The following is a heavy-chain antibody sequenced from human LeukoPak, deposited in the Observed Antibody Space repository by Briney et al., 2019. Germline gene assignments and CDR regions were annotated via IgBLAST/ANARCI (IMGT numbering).Heavy chain of an antibody. CDR2: LGGSGGST. D-gene: IGHD6-6*01. J-gene: IGHJ4*02. Sequence: PGGSLRLSCAASGFTFSNHAMSWVRQAPGKGLEWVSALGGSGGSTYYADSVRGRFTISRDNSKNTLYLQMNGLRAEDTAVYYCAKTDLTITTRPLDYWGQGTLVTVSS. V-gene: IGHV3-23*01. CDR3: AKTDLTITTRPLDY. CDR1: GFTFSNHA.